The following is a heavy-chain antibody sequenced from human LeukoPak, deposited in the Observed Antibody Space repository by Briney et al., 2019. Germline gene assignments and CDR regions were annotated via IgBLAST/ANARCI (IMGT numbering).Heavy chain of an antibody. CDR3: ARGPGYSSGWYYFDY. CDR2: ISYDGSNK. D-gene: IGHD6-19*01. J-gene: IGHJ4*02. Sequence: PGGSLRFSCAASGFTFSSYAMHWVRQAPGKGLEWVAVISYDGSNKYYADSVKGRFTISRDNSKNTLYLQMNSLRAEDTAVYYCARGPGYSSGWYYFDYWGQGTLVTVSS. CDR1: GFTFSSYA. V-gene: IGHV3-30-3*01.